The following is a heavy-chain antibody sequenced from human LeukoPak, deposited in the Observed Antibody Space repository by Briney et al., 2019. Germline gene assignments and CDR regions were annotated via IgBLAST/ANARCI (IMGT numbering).Heavy chain of an antibody. V-gene: IGHV3-23*01. CDR3: AKGSYSSGWYDYFDY. CDR1: GFTFSRYG. CDR2: ISGSGGST. D-gene: IGHD6-19*01. Sequence: PGGALRLSCASSGFTFSRYGMSGVRQAPGKGLEWVSAISGSGGSTYYADSVKGRFTISRDNSKNTLYLQMNSLRAEDTAVYYCAKGSYSSGWYDYFDYWGQGTLVTVSS. J-gene: IGHJ4*02.